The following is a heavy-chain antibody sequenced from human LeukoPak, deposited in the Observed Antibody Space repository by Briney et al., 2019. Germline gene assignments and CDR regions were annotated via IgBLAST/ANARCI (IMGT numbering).Heavy chain of an antibody. CDR3: GLALSYYYYGMDV. CDR2: IIPIFGTA. J-gene: IGHJ6*02. Sequence: SVKVSCKASGGTFSSYAISWVRQAPGQGLEWMGGIIPIFGTANYAQKFQGRVTVTADESTSTAYMELSSLRSEDTAVYYCGLALSYYYYGMDVWGQGTTVTVSS. V-gene: IGHV1-69*13. CDR1: GGTFSSYA.